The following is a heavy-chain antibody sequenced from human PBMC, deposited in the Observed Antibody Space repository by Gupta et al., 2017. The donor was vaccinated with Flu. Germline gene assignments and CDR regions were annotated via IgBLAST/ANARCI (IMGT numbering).Heavy chain of an antibody. Sequence: QVQLAQAGAEAQKPGASGEVSCKASGYTFTGYHINWVRQATGQGLEWMGWMNPNSGNTGYAQKFQGRVTMTRNTSISTAYMELSSLRSEDTAVYYCARDVPITVTTFYYYYGMDVWGQGTTVTVSS. CDR2: MNPNSGNT. J-gene: IGHJ6*02. D-gene: IGHD4-17*01. V-gene: IGHV1-8*01. CDR3: ARDVPITVTTFYYYYGMDV. CDR1: GYTFTGYH.